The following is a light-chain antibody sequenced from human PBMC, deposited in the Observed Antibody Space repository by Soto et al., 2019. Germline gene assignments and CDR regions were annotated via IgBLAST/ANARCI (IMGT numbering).Light chain of an antibody. V-gene: IGKV3-15*01. CDR3: QQYNSWLWT. CDR2: GAS. CDR1: QSVRSK. Sequence: DIVVTESPATLSVSPGAGATLSCRASQSVRSKLAWYQPKPGRAPRLLSYGASTRATSIPTRFSGSGSATDFTLIISSLQSEDSSVYYCQQYNSWLWTFGQGTNVDIK. J-gene: IGKJ1*01.